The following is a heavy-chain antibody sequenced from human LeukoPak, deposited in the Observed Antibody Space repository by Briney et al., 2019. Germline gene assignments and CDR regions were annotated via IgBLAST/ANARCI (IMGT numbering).Heavy chain of an antibody. CDR3: ARGGSYPNYYYYYMDV. Sequence: GASVKVSCKASGYTFTGYYMHWVRQAPGQGLEWMGRINPNSGGTNYAQKFQGRVTMTRDTSISTAYMELSRQRSDDTAVYYCARGGSYPNYYYYYMDVWGKGTTVTVSS. V-gene: IGHV1-2*06. CDR2: INPNSGGT. J-gene: IGHJ6*03. CDR1: GYTFTGYY. D-gene: IGHD1-26*01.